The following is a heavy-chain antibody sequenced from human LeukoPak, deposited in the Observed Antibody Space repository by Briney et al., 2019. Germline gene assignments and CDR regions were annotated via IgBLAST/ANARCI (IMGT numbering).Heavy chain of an antibody. D-gene: IGHD6-19*01. J-gene: IGHJ4*02. CDR2: IKHDGSEK. CDR1: EFTFSSYL. V-gene: IGHV3-7*01. Sequence: PGGSLRLSCAACEFTFSSYLMTWVRQAPGKGLEWVANIKHDGSEKYYVDSVKGRFTISRDNARNSLYLQMNSLRAEDTAVYYCARSVAGGRRGFDYWGQGTLVTVSS. CDR3: ARSVAGGRRGFDY.